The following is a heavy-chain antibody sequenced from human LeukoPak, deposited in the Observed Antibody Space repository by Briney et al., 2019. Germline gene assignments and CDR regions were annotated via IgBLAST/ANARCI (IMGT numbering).Heavy chain of an antibody. CDR1: GGSISSYY. D-gene: IGHD6-13*01. V-gene: IGHV4-59*12. J-gene: IGHJ4*02. CDR3: ARAGIAAAGTHFDY. CDR2: IYYSGST. Sequence: SETLSLTCTVSGGSISSYYWSWIRQPPGKGLEWIGYIYYSGSTYYNPSLKSRVTISVDTSKNQFSLKLSSVTAADTAVYYCARAGIAAAGTHFDYWGQGTLVTVSS.